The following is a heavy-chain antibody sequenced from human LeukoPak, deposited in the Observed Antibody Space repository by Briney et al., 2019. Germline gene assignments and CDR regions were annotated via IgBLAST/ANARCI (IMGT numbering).Heavy chain of an antibody. CDR3: AGDYGDLLTGIRFDT. CDR2: IYYGGST. CDR1: GGSISSGDYY. Sequence: SQTLSLTCTVSGGSISSGDYYWSWIRQPPGKGLEWIGYIYYGGSTYYNPSLKSRVAISIQTSKNQFSLKLTSVTAADTAVYYCAGDYGDLLTGIRFDTWGQGTLVTVSS. V-gene: IGHV4-30-4*01. D-gene: IGHD4-17*01. J-gene: IGHJ5*02.